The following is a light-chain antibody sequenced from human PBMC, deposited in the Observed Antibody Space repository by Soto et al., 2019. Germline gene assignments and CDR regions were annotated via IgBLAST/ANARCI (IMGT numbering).Light chain of an antibody. CDR3: QQSYSTPPT. CDR1: QGIANY. CDR2: AAS. J-gene: IGKJ5*01. Sequence: DIQMTQSPPSLSASVGDTVTITCRASQGIANYLNRFQRKPGKAPKLLIYAASILQSGVPSRFSGSGSGTDFTLTISSLQPEDFATYYCQQSYSTPPTFGQGTRLEIK. V-gene: IGKV1-39*01.